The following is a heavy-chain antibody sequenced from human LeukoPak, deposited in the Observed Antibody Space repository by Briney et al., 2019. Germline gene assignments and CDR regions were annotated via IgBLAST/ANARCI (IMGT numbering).Heavy chain of an antibody. CDR1: GFTFSSYA. CDR3: AKDRNSGSYSFFDY. D-gene: IGHD1-26*01. Sequence: GGSLRLSXAASGFTFSSYAMSWVRQAPGKGLEWLSAISASGGSTYYADSVKGRFTISRDNSKNTLYLQMNSLRAEDTAVYYCAKDRNSGSYSFFDYWGQGTLVTVSS. V-gene: IGHV3-23*01. J-gene: IGHJ4*02. CDR2: ISASGGST.